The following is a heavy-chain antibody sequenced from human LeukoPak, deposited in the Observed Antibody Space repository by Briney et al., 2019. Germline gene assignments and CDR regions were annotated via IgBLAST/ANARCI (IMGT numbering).Heavy chain of an antibody. D-gene: IGHD3-10*01. CDR1: GFIFDYYT. V-gene: IGHV3-43*01. CDR2: ITCDGGST. Sequence: GGSLRLSCAASGFIFDYYTMQWARQAPGRGLECVSLITCDGGSTKYADYVKGRFTIFRNNSNNSLYLKMNSLRTEDAALYYCAKGKNTGSYLSHVDYWGQGTLVTVSS. CDR3: AKGKNTGSYLSHVDY. J-gene: IGHJ4*02.